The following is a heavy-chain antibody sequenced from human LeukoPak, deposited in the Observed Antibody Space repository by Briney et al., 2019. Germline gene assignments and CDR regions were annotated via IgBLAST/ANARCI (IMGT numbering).Heavy chain of an antibody. V-gene: IGHV3-53*01. CDR1: GPIVSTNY. D-gene: IGHD1-26*01. Sequence: PGGSLRLSCAVSGPIVSTNYMSWVRQAPWKGLEWISILYVNENRYYADSVKGRFIISRDTSKNTLYLQMNSLRAEDTAMYYCVREDLGVDYWGQGTLVTVSS. CDR3: VREDLGVDY. J-gene: IGHJ4*02. CDR2: LYVNENR.